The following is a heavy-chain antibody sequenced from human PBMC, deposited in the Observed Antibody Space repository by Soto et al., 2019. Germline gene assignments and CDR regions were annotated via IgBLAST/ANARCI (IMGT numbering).Heavy chain of an antibody. D-gene: IGHD5-18*01. CDR2: ISYDGSNK. CDR3: ARDGRIHLCPARHHYYGMEV. V-gene: IGHV3-30-3*01. Sequence: GESLRLSCAASGFTFSSYAMHWVRQAPGKGMEWVAVISYDGSNKYYADSVKGRFTSSRDNSKNTLYLQMSSLRAEDTAVYYCARDGRIHLCPARHHYYGMEVWGQGNRVTVSS. CDR1: GFTFSSYA. J-gene: IGHJ6*02.